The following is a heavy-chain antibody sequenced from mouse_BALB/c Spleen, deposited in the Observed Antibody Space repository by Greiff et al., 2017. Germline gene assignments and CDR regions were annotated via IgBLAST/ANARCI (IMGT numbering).Heavy chain of an antibody. D-gene: IGHD4-1*01. CDR2: INSNGGST. CDR1: GFTFSSYG. V-gene: IGHV5-6-3*01. Sequence: EVQRVESGGGLVQPGGSLKLSCAASGFTFSSYGLSWVRQTPDKRLELVATINSNGGSTYYPASVKGRFTISRDNAKNTLYLQMSSLKSEDTAMYYGARDLGYYLDDWGQGTTRTVSS. J-gene: IGHJ2*01. CDR3: ARDLGYYLDD.